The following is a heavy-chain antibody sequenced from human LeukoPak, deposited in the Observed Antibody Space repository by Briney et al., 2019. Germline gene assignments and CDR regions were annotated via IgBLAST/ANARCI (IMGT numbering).Heavy chain of an antibody. CDR1: GYTFTGYY. Sequence: ASVKVSFKASGYTFTGYYMHWVRQAPGQGLEWMGWINPNSGGTNYAQKFQGRVTMTRDTSISTAYMELSRLRSDDTAVYYCARVLMVRGVTTGYFDYWGQGTLVTVSS. J-gene: IGHJ4*02. D-gene: IGHD3-10*01. CDR2: INPNSGGT. CDR3: ARVLMVRGVTTGYFDY. V-gene: IGHV1-2*02.